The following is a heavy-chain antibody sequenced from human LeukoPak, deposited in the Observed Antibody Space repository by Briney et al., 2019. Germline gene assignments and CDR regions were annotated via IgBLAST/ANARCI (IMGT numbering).Heavy chain of an antibody. Sequence: ASVKVSCKASGYTFTDYYIRWVRQAPGQGLEWMGRINPNSGGTNYAQKFQGRVTMTRDTSISTAYMELSRLRSDDTAVYYCARDRGGHQIDYWGQGTLVTISS. V-gene: IGHV1-2*06. D-gene: IGHD6-25*01. CDR1: GYTFTDYY. J-gene: IGHJ4*02. CDR2: INPNSGGT. CDR3: ARDRGGHQIDY.